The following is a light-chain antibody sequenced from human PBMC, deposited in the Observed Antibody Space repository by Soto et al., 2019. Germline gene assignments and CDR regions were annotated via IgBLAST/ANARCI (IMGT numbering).Light chain of an antibody. V-gene: IGKV1-9*01. CDR3: QQYGSSGT. CDR1: QGISSY. Sequence: DIQLTQSPSFLSASVGDRVTITCRASQGISSYLAWYQQKPGKAPELLIYAASTLQSGVPSRFSGSGSGTDFTLTISRLEPEDFAVYYCQQYGSSGTFGQGTKVDIK. J-gene: IGKJ1*01. CDR2: AAS.